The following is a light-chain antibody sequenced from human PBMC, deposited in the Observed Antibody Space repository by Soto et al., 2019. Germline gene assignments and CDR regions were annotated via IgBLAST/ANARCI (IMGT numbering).Light chain of an antibody. CDR1: QSVSSSY. CDR2: GAS. V-gene: IGKV3-20*01. J-gene: IGKJ1*01. Sequence: ESVLTQSPGTLSLSPGEKATLSCRASQSVSSSYLAWYQQKTGQAPRLLIYGASSRATGIPDRFSGSGSGTDFTFTVSRLEPEDFAVYYCQQFGSSSWTFGQGTKV. CDR3: QQFGSSSWT.